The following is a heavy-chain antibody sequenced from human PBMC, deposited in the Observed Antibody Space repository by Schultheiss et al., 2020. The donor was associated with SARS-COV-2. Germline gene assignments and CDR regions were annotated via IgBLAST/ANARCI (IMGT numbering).Heavy chain of an antibody. CDR1: GGSLSGYY. CDR3: AREGTVSTWFDS. V-gene: IGHV4-34*01. J-gene: IGHJ5*01. Sequence: SETLSLTCAVYGGSLSGYYWSWIRQPPGKGLEWIGEINHSGSTNYNPSLKSLVTISVDTSKNQFSLKLSSVTAADTAVYYCAREGTVSTWFDSWGQGTLVTVSS. CDR2: INHSGST. D-gene: IGHD1-1*01.